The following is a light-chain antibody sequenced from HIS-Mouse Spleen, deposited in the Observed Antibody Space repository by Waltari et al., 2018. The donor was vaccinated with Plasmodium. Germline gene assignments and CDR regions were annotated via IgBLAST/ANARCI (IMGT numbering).Light chain of an antibody. CDR1: QSVLYRSNNKNS. Sequence: DIVMTQSPDSLAVSLVERATPNCKSSQSVLYRSNNKNSLAWYQQKPGQPPKLLIYWASTRESGVPDRFSGSGSGTDFTLTISSLQAEDVAVYYCQQYYSTPYTFGQGTKLEIK. J-gene: IGKJ2*01. CDR3: QQYYSTPYT. CDR2: WAS. V-gene: IGKV4-1*01.